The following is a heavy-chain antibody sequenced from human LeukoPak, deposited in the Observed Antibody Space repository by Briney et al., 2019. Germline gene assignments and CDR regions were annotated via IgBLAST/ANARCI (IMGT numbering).Heavy chain of an antibody. Sequence: PGGSLRLSCAASGFTFSSYSMNWVRQAPGKGLEWVSYISSSSSTIYYADSVKGRFTISRDNAKNSLYLQMNSLRAEDTALYYCARAEPGIAVAGGLAFDIWGQGTMVTVSS. V-gene: IGHV3-48*04. CDR2: ISSSSSTI. CDR3: ARAEPGIAVAGGLAFDI. D-gene: IGHD6-19*01. J-gene: IGHJ3*02. CDR1: GFTFSSYS.